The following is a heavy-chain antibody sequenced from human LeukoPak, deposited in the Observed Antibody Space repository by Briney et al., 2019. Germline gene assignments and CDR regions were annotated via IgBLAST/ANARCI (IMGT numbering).Heavy chain of an antibody. Sequence: GGSLILSCAASGFTFSSFWMHWVRQAPGKGLVWVSRIDYDGTTTAYADSVKGRFTISRDNAKNTLFLQLNSLRVEDTAVYFCVRSRWGDFDHWGQGNLVTVSS. V-gene: IGHV3-74*01. CDR3: VRSRWGDFDH. J-gene: IGHJ4*02. CDR2: IDYDGTTT. CDR1: GFTFSSFW. D-gene: IGHD3-16*01.